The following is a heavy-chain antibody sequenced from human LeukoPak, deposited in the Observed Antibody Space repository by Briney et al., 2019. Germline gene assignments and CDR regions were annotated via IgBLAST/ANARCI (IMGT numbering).Heavy chain of an antibody. D-gene: IGHD2-2*01. CDR1: GFTFNTYG. J-gene: IGHJ4*02. CDR3: AKAAYCTSTSCHFSGYAQRPLDS. CDR2: ISSDGTRK. Sequence: GKSLRLSCAASGFTFNTYGMHWVRQAPGKGLEWVAGISSDGTRKDYADSVKGRFTISRDNSKNTMYLQVNSLRAEDTAVYYCAKAAYCTSTSCHFSGYAQRPLDSWGQGTLVTVSS. V-gene: IGHV3-30*18.